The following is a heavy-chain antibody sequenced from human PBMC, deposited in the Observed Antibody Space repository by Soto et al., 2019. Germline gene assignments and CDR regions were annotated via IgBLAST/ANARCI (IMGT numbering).Heavy chain of an antibody. J-gene: IGHJ4*02. D-gene: IGHD5-12*01. V-gene: IGHV3-23*01. CDR3: AKYLYRDGYTRARDGTDY. CDR1: GFTFSSYA. Sequence: VQLLESGGGLVQPGGSLILSCAASGFTFSSYAMSWVRQAPGKRLEGVSAISGSGGSAYYADSVMGRFTISRDNTKNELSLKMNSLRAEDTAVYDCAKYLYRDGYTRARDGTDYWGQGTLVTVSS. CDR2: ISGSGGSA.